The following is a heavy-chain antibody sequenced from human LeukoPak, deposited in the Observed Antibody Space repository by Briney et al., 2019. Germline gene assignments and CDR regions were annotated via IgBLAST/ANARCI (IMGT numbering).Heavy chain of an antibody. CDR2: ISDSGRDT. CDR1: GFTFSRYT. Sequence: GGSLRLSCAASGFTFSRYTMSWVRQAPGKGLEWVSAISDSGRDTYYTDSVKGRLTIPRDNSKNTLYLQMNSLRAEDTAVYYCANTFTRFLQADYWGQGTLVTVSS. V-gene: IGHV3-23*01. J-gene: IGHJ4*02. D-gene: IGHD2-2*01. CDR3: ANTFTRFLQADY.